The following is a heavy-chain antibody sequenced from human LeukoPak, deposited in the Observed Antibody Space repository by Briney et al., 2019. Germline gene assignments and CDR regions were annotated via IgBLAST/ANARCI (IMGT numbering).Heavy chain of an antibody. J-gene: IGHJ5*02. V-gene: IGHV4-30-4*01. CDR3: ARGVERLWFDP. Sequence: PSQTPSLTCTVSVGSISSGDYYWSWIRQPPGKGLEWLGYIYYSGSTNYNPPLKSRVTISVDTSKIQFSLKLSSVTAADTAVYYCARGVERLWFDPWGQGTLVTVSS. CDR2: IYYSGST. CDR1: VGSISSGDYY.